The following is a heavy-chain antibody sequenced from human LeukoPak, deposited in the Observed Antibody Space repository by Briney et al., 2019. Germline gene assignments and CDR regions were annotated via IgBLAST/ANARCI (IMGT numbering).Heavy chain of an antibody. CDR2: ITHSGST. CDR1: GGSFSGYY. D-gene: IGHD3-22*01. V-gene: IGHV4-34*01. CDR3: ARGSNYYDSSGYDPHFDY. J-gene: IGHJ4*02. Sequence: ASETLSLTCAVYGGSFSGYYWSWIRQPPGKGLEWIGEITHSGSTNDNPSLKSRVTISVDTSKNQFSLKLGSVTAADTAVYYCARGSNYYDSSGYDPHFDYWGQGTLVTVSS.